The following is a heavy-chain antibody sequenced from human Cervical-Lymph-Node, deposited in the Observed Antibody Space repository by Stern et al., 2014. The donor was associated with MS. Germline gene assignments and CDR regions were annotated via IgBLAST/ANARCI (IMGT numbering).Heavy chain of an antibody. CDR1: GFTFSSYG. J-gene: IGHJ4*02. D-gene: IGHD5-18*01. CDR3: ATRGYSYALDY. V-gene: IGHV3-23*04. CDR2: LTCSGSST. Sequence: EDQLVESGGGLVQPGGSLRLSCAASGFTFSSYGMSWVRQAPGKGLEWVAALTCSGSSTYYADSVKGRFTISRDNSKNPMYLQMNSLRAEDTAVYSCATRGYSYALDYWGQGTLVTVSS.